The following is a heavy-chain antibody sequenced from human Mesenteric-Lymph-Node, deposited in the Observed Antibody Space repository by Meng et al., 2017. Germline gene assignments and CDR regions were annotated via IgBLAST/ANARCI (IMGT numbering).Heavy chain of an antibody. J-gene: IGHJ5*02. CDR3: ARASYGSGSPLGESWFDP. CDR2: IHSSGST. Sequence: LEGPGPGLVWPSATLSLPCPVSGGAISSGGYSWSWIRQHPGKGLEWIGYIHSSGSTYYNPSLRSRLTISVDTSKNQFSLKLSSVTAADTAVYYCARASYGSGSPLGESWFDPWGQGTLVTVSS. CDR1: GGAISSGGYS. V-gene: IGHV4-31*03. D-gene: IGHD3-10*01.